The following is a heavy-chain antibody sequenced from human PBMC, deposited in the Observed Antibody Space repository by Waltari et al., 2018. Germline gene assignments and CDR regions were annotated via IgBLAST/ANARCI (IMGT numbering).Heavy chain of an antibody. Sequence: QVQLVQSGAEVKKPGASVKVSCKASGYTFTSYAINRVRQATGQGLEWMGWMNPNSGNTGYAQKFQGRVTMTRNTSISTAYMELSSLRSEDTAVYYCARDTRYCSGGSCYSDYYYGMDVWGQGTTVTVSS. CDR1: GYTFTSYA. J-gene: IGHJ6*02. CDR3: ARDTRYCSGGSCYSDYYYGMDV. CDR2: MNPNSGNT. D-gene: IGHD2-15*01. V-gene: IGHV1-8*01.